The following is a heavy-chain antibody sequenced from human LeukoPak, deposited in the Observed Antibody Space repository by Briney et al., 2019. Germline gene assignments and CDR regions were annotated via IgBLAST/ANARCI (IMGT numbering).Heavy chain of an antibody. V-gene: IGHV3-43*02. J-gene: IGHJ4*02. CDR1: GFTLDDYA. D-gene: IGHD6-19*01. CDR3: ARVFSGWYFYFDN. Sequence: GGSLRLSCAASGFTLDDYAMHWVRQAPGKGLEWVSLISGDGGSTYYADSVKGRFTISRDNSKNSLYLQMNSLRAEDTAVYYCARVFSGWYFYFDNWGQGTLVTVSS. CDR2: ISGDGGST.